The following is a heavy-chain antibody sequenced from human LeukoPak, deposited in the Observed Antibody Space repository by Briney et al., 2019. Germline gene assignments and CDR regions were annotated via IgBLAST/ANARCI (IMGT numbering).Heavy chain of an antibody. D-gene: IGHD2-15*01. Sequence: PSETLSLTCTVSGGSISSGGYYWSCIRQHPGKGLEWIGYIYYSGGTYYNPSLKSRVTISVDTSKNQFSLKLSSVTAADTAVYYCARGTVVRGSWFDPWGQGTLVTVSS. V-gene: IGHV4-31*03. CDR1: GGSISSGGYY. CDR2: IYYSGGT. J-gene: IGHJ5*02. CDR3: ARGTVVRGSWFDP.